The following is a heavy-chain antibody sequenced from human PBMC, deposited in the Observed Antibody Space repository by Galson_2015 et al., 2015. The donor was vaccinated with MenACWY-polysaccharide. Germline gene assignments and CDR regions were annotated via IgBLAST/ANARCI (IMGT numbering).Heavy chain of an antibody. Sequence: SLRLSCAASGFTFSNYSMAWVRQAPGKGLEWVSIISPSGDITVYADSVKGRFTISRDNSQSTLYLQMNNLGAEDTAVYFCAKKYSGTRYGAFDSWGQGTLVTVSS. CDR2: ISPSGDIT. CDR3: AKKYSGTRYGAFDS. CDR1: GFTFSNYS. J-gene: IGHJ4*02. V-gene: IGHV3-23*01. D-gene: IGHD3/OR15-3a*01.